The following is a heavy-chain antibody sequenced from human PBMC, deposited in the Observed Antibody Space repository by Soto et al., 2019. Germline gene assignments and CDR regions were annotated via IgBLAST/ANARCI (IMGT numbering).Heavy chain of an antibody. CDR2: ISAYNGNT. J-gene: IGHJ4*02. D-gene: IGHD2-2*01. V-gene: IGHV1-18*04. CDR3: ARPRGNYCSSTSCYQFDY. CDR1: GYTFTSYG. Sequence: ASVKVSCKASGYTFTSYGISWVRQAPGQGLEWMGWISAYNGNTNYAQKLQGRVTMTTDTSTSTAYMELMSLRSDDTAVYYCARPRGNYCSSTSCYQFDYWGQGTLVTVSS.